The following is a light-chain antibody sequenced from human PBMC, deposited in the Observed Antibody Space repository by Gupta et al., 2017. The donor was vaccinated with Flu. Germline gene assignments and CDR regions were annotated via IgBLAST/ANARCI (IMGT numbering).Light chain of an antibody. CDR2: GAS. J-gene: IGKJ1*01. CDR3: LQYDRWPRT. V-gene: IGKV3-15*01. Sequence: EIVLTQSPATLSVSPGERVTLYCRASQSIGSSLAWYQQKPGQAPSLLISGASTRAAGISDRFSGSGFGPEFTLTVSSLQSEDFAVYYCLQYDRWPRTFGQGTKVEIK. CDR1: QSIGSS.